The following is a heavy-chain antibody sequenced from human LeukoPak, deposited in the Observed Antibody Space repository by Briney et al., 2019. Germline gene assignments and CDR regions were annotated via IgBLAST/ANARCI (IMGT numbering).Heavy chain of an antibody. Sequence: SQTLSLTCTVSGGSISSGSYYWSWIRQPAGKGLEWIGRIYTSGSTNYNPSLKSRVTISVDTSKNQFSLKLSSVTAADTAVYYCARRNIAAAGTTYWYFDLWGRGTLVTVSS. J-gene: IGHJ2*01. CDR1: GGSISSGSYY. V-gene: IGHV4-61*02. CDR3: ARRNIAAAGTTYWYFDL. CDR2: IYTSGST. D-gene: IGHD6-13*01.